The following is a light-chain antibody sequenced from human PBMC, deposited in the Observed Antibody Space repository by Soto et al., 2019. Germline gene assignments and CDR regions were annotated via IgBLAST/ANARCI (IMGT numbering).Light chain of an antibody. CDR2: GAS. Sequence: TQSPSSLSASTGDRATLSCRASQSVSTNLAWYQQKPGQAPRLLIYGASSRATGIPDRFSGSGSGTDFTLTISRLEPEDFAVYYCQQYGSSPWTFGQGTKVDIK. CDR3: QQYGSSPWT. J-gene: IGKJ1*01. V-gene: IGKV3-20*01. CDR1: QSVSTN.